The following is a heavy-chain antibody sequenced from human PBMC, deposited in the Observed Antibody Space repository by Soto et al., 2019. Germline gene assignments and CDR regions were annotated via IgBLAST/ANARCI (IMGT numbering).Heavy chain of an antibody. Sequence: GGSLRLSCAASGFTFSSYAMSWVRQAPGKGLEWVSAISGSGGSTYSADSVKGRFTISRDNSKNTLYLQMNSLRAEDTAVFYCAKDPDYYGSGSDQHWGPGTMVTVS. CDR3: AKDPDYYGSGSDQH. CDR1: GFTFSSYA. V-gene: IGHV3-23*01. J-gene: IGHJ3*01. D-gene: IGHD3-10*01. CDR2: ISGSGGST.